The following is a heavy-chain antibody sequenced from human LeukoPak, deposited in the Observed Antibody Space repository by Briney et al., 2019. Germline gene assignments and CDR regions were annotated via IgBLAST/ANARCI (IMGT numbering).Heavy chain of an antibody. J-gene: IGHJ6*02. Sequence: GASVKVSCKASGYTFTSYDINWVGQATGQGLEWMGWMNPNSGNTGYAQKFQGRVTMTRNTSISTAYMELSSLRSEDTAVYYCARGRAVATTTYYYYYGMDVWGQGTTVTVSS. CDR2: MNPNSGNT. V-gene: IGHV1-8*01. D-gene: IGHD5-12*01. CDR1: GYTFTSYD. CDR3: ARGRAVATTTYYYYYGMDV.